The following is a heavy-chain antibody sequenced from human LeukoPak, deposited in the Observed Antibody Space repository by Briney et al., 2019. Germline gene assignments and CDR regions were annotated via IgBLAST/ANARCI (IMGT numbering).Heavy chain of an antibody. CDR3: ARAAVSYFFDY. J-gene: IGHJ4*02. CDR1: GYTFTGYY. CDR2: INPTSGGT. V-gene: IGHV1-2*02. Sequence: ASVKVSCKASGYTFTGYYMHWVRHAPGQGREWMGWINPTSGGTNYAQKFQGRVTMTRDTSISKAYLQMSSLRSDDTAVYYCARAAVSYFFDYWGQGTLVTVSS.